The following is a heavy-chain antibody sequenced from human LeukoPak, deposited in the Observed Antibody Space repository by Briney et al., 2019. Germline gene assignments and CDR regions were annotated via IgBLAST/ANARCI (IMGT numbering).Heavy chain of an antibody. V-gene: IGHV3-21*01. J-gene: IGHJ6*03. Sequence: PGGSLRLSCAASGFTFSNYEMHWVRQAPGKGLEWVSLISSSSSYIFYAASVKGRFSISSDNTKKSLYLQMNSLRDDETAVYYCAREFSSSSWAGGLDYYYFHYMDVWGKGTPVTVSS. CDR3: AREFSSSSWAGGLDYYYFHYMDV. D-gene: IGHD6-6*01. CDR2: ISSSSSYI. CDR1: GFTFSNYE.